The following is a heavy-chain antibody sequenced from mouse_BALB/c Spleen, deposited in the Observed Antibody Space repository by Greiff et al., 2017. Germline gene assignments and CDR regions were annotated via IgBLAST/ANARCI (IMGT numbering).Heavy chain of an antibody. D-gene: IGHD2-1*01. CDR2: IDPANGNT. Sequence: EVQLQQSGAELVKPGASVKLSCTASGFNIKDTYMHWVKQRPEQGLEWIGRIDPANGNTKYDPKFQGKATITADTSSNTAYLQLSSLTSEDTAVYYGARGYYGNPTVYYAMDYWGQGTSVTVSS. CDR1: GFNIKDTY. V-gene: IGHV14-3*02. CDR3: ARGYYGNPTVYYAMDY. J-gene: IGHJ4*01.